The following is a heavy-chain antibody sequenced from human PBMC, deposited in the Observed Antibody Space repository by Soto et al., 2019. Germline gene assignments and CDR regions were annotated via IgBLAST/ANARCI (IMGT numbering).Heavy chain of an antibody. Sequence: SVKVSCKASGFTFTSSAMQWVRQARGQRLEWIGWIVVGSGNTNYAQKFQERVTITRDMSTSTAYMELSSLRSEDTAVYYCAITPIGSEDAFDIWGQGTMVTVSS. CDR3: AITPIGSEDAFDI. CDR1: GFTFTSSA. CDR2: IVVGSGNT. V-gene: IGHV1-58*02. D-gene: IGHD3-22*01. J-gene: IGHJ3*02.